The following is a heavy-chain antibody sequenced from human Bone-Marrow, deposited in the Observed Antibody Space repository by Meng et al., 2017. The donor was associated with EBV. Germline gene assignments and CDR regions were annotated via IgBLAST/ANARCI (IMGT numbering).Heavy chain of an antibody. CDR1: GGSIITSY. Sequence: QVQLQESGPGLVKPSETLSLTCTVPGGSIITSYWSWIRQPPGKGLEWIGTMFYSGSSNYNPSLKSRVTISVDTSRNQFSWKLSSVTAADTAVYFCAHSHGGGYFDLWDQGTLVTVSS. CDR2: MFYSGSS. D-gene: IGHD2-15*01. V-gene: IGHV4-59*01. J-gene: IGHJ4*02. CDR3: AHSHGGGYFDL.